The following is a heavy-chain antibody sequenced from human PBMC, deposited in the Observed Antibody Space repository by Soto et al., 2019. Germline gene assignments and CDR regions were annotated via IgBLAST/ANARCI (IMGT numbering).Heavy chain of an antibody. CDR2: IIPIFGTA. CDR3: AREQTGAEDYYYGMDV. CDR1: GGTFSSYA. Sequence: QVQLVQSGAEVKKPGSSVKVSCKASGGTFSSYAISWVRQAPGQGLEWMGGIIPIFGTANYAQKFQGRVTNTADESTSAAYMELSSLRSEDTAVYYCAREQTGAEDYYYGMDVWGQGTTVTVSS. D-gene: IGHD1-26*01. V-gene: IGHV1-69*01. J-gene: IGHJ6*02.